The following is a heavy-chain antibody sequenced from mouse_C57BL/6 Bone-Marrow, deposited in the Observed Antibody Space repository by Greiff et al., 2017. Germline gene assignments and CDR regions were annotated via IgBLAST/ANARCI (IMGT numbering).Heavy chain of an antibody. CDR3: ARHEEGGTYH. CDR1: GYTFPEYT. J-gene: IGHJ2*01. V-gene: IGHV1-62-2*01. D-gene: IGHD4-1*01. CDR2: FYPGRGSI. Sequence: QVQLQPSGAELVKPGASVTLSCTASGYTFPEYTIHWVKQRSGQGLEWIGWFYPGRGSIKYNEKFKDKSTLPADKSSSTVYMELSRLTSEDSAVYFCARHEEGGTYHWGQGTTLTVSS.